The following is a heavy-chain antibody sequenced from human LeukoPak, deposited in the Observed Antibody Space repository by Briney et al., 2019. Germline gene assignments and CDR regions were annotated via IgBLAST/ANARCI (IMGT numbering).Heavy chain of an antibody. CDR2: IYHSGST. J-gene: IGHJ6*03. V-gene: IGHV4-38-2*02. Sequence: SETLSLTCTVSGYSISSGYYWGWIRQPPGKGLGWIGSIYHSGSTYYNPSLKSRVTILVDTSKNQFSLKLSSVTAADTAVYFCARDWGVEGRPGYMDVWGKGTTVTVSS. CDR3: ARDWGVEGRPGYMDV. D-gene: IGHD6-6*01. CDR1: GYSISSGYY.